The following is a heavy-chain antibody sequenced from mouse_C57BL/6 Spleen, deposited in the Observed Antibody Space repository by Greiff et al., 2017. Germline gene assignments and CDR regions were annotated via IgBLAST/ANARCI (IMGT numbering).Heavy chain of an antibody. Sequence: VQLQQSGPELVKPGASVKISCKASGYTFTDYYMNWVKQSHGKSLEWIGDINPNNGGTSYNQKFKGKAPLTVDKSSSTAYMELRSLPSEDSAVYYCARRGYLYYFDYWGQGTTLTVSS. V-gene: IGHV1-26*01. CDR2: INPNNGGT. D-gene: IGHD3-2*02. CDR3: ARRGYLYYFDY. J-gene: IGHJ2*01. CDR1: GYTFTDYY.